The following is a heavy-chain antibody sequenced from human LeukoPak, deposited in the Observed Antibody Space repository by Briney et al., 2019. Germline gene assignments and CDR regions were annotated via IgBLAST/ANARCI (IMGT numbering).Heavy chain of an antibody. CDR1: GFTFSSYA. D-gene: IGHD3-3*01. CDR3: AKDREWLGVLGY. V-gene: IGHV3-30-3*01. CDR2: ISYDGSNK. Sequence: GGSLRLSCAASGFTFSSYAMHWVRQAPGKGLEWVAVISYDGSNKYYADSVKGRFTISRDNSKNTLYLQMNSLRAEDTAVYYCAKDREWLGVLGYWGQGTLVTVSS. J-gene: IGHJ4*02.